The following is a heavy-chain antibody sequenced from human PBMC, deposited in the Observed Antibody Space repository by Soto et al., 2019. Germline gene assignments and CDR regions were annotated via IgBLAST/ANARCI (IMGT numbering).Heavy chain of an antibody. J-gene: IGHJ6*02. CDR3: AKDIVVVVAANYYYYYGMDV. CDR2: ISYDGSNK. CDR1: GFTFSSYG. Sequence: PGGSLRLSCGASGFTFSSYGMHWVRQAPGKGLEWVAVISYDGSNKYYADSVKGRFTISRDNPKNTLYLQMNSLRAEDTAVYYCAKDIVVVVAANYYYYYGMDVWGQGTTVTVSS. D-gene: IGHD2-15*01. V-gene: IGHV3-30*18.